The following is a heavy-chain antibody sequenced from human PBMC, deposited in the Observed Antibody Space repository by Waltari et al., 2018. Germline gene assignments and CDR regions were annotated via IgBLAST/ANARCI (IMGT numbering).Heavy chain of an antibody. CDR3: AKDGDYSLPGYDAFDI. D-gene: IGHD4-17*01. V-gene: IGHV3-30*02. Sequence: QVQLVESGGRVVQPGGSLRLAWATSGLTFNTYGMHWVRQTPGKGLEWVAFIRYDGSYKDYADSVKGRFSISRDNSENTLYLQMNDLRPEDTALYYCAKDGDYSLPGYDAFDIWGQGTMVTVSP. J-gene: IGHJ3*02. CDR1: GLTFNTYG. CDR2: IRYDGSYK.